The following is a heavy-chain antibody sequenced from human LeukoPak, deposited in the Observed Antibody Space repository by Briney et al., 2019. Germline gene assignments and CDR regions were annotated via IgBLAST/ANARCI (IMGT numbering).Heavy chain of an antibody. CDR1: GFTFGDYL. CDR2: ISGGTT. Sequence: GGPLRLSCTASGFTFGDYLMSWFRQAPGQGLEWIGFISGGTTEYAASVKGRFTISRDDSTSIAYLQMNSLTTEDTAGYYCSRGSGWLSVYWGQGTLVTVSS. CDR3: SRGSGWLSVY. V-gene: IGHV3-49*03. J-gene: IGHJ4*02. D-gene: IGHD6-19*01.